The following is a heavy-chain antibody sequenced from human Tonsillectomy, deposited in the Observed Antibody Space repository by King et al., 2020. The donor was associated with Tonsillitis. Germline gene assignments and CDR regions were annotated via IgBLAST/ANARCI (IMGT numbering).Heavy chain of an antibody. CDR2: IYSNGNI. CDR3: ARDAYGSIDY. D-gene: IGHD3-16*01. J-gene: IGHJ4*02. CDR1: GASINNYS. V-gene: IGHV4-59*01. Sequence: QLQESGPRLVKPSQTLSLTCTVSGASINNYSWNWLRQPPGERLEWIGLIYSNGNINYNPSLKSRISVSADTSKNQVSLRVTSVTAADTAIYYCARDAYGSIDYWGQGTLVTVSS.